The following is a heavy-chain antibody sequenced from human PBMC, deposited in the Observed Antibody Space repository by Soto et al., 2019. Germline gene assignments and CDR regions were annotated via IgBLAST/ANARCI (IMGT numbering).Heavy chain of an antibody. CDR3: ARVEYSSSPIDH. V-gene: IGHV3-33*01. D-gene: IGHD6-6*01. CDR1: GFTFTNYG. CDR2: IWYDGSNK. J-gene: IGHJ5*02. Sequence: QPGGSLRLSCAASGFTFTNYGIDWVRQAPGKGLEWVAVIWYDGSNKYYADSVKGRFTISRDNSKNTVYLQMNTLRAEDTAVYYCARVEYSSSPIDHWGQGTLVTVSS.